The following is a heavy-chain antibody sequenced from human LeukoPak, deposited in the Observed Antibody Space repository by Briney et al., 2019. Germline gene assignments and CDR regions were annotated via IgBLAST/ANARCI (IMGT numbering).Heavy chain of an antibody. CDR3: ARGRVGYDSSGYYSTPYYYYGMDV. Sequence: SETLSLTCAVYGGSFSGYYWSWIRQPPGKGLEWIGEINHSGSTNYNPSLKSRVTISVDTSKNQFSLKLSSVTAADTAVYYCARGRVGYDSSGYYSTPYYYYGMDVWGQGTTVTVSS. J-gene: IGHJ6*02. V-gene: IGHV4-34*01. CDR1: GGSFSGYY. CDR2: INHSGST. D-gene: IGHD3-22*01.